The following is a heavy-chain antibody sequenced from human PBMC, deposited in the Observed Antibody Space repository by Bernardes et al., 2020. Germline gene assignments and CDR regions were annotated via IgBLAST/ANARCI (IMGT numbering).Heavy chain of an antibody. CDR3: ARDYGALDPAASTHFDY. CDR2: ISAYNGNT. CDR1: GYTFTSYG. J-gene: IGHJ4*02. Sequence: ASMKVSCKASGYTFTSYGISWVRQAPGQGLEWMGWISAYNGNTNYAQKLQGRVTMTTDTSTSTAYMELRSLRSDDTAVYYCARDYGALDPAASTHFDYWGQGTLVTVSS. D-gene: IGHD2-2*01. V-gene: IGHV1-18*01.